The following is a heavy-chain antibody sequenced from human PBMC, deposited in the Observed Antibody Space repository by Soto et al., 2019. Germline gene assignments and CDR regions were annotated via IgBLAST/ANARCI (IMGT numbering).Heavy chain of an antibody. Sequence: QVQLQQWGAGLLKPSETLSLTCAVYGGSFSGYYWSWIRQPPGKGLEWIGEINHSGSTNYNPSLKSRVTISVDTSKNQFSLKLSSVTAADTAVYYCARGYFYYYYYGIDVWGQGTTVTVSS. CDR3: ARGYFYYYYYGIDV. J-gene: IGHJ6*02. V-gene: IGHV4-34*01. CDR1: GGSFSGYY. CDR2: INHSGST. D-gene: IGHD3-9*01.